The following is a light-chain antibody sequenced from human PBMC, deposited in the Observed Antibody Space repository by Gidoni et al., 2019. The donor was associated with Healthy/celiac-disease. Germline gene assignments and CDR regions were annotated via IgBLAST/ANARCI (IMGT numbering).Light chain of an antibody. CDR2: AAS. CDR3: QQCYSTPST. J-gene: IGKJ2*02. Sequence: DIQMTKSPSSLSASVGDRVTITGRASQSISSYLNWYQQKPGKAPKLLIYAASSLQSGVPSRFSGSGSGTDFTLTISSLQPEDFATYYCQQCYSTPSTFGQGTKLEIK. V-gene: IGKV1-39*01. CDR1: QSISSY.